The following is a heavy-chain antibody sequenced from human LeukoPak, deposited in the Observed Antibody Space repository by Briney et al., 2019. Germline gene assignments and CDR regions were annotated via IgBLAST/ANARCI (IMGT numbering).Heavy chain of an antibody. J-gene: IGHJ4*02. CDR3: AIGYSSGWESYYFDY. D-gene: IGHD6-19*01. CDR1: GGTFSSYA. CDR2: IIPIFGTA. V-gene: IGHV1-69*05. Sequence: GASVKVSCKASGGTFSSYAISWVRQAPGQGLEWMGGIIPIFGTANYAQKLQGRVTMTTDTSTSTAYMELRSLRSDDTAVYYCAIGYSSGWESYYFDYWGQGTLVTVSS.